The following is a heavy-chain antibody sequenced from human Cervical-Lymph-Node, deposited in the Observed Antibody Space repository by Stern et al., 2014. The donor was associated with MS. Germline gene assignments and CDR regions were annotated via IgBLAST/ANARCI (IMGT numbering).Heavy chain of an antibody. D-gene: IGHD4-17*01. CDR1: GFTFSRYA. J-gene: IGHJ6*02. CDR3: ARDRLDGDYVYYYGLDV. CDR2: ISYDGSNK. V-gene: IGHV3-30*04. Sequence: QVQLMQSGGGVVRPGRSLRLSCATSGFTFSRYAVLCVRQAPGKGLEWVAAISYDGSNKFYGDSVKGRFTISRDKSKNTLFLQMNNLRPEDSGVYHCARDRLDGDYVYYYGLDVWGQGTTVTVSS.